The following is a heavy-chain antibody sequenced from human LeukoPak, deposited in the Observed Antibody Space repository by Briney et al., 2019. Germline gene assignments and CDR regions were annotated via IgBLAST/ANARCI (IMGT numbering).Heavy chain of an antibody. CDR2: IYYSGSS. D-gene: IGHD3-3*01. Sequence: SETLSLTCTASGGSISSYYWSWIRQPPGQGLESIGYIYYSGSSNYNPSLKSRVTISVDTSKNQFSLKLSSVTAAHTAVYYCAKYYDFWSGYYVFDYCGQATLATVSS. V-gene: IGHV4-59*08. CDR3: AKYYDFWSGYYVFDY. CDR1: GGSISSYY. J-gene: IGHJ4*02.